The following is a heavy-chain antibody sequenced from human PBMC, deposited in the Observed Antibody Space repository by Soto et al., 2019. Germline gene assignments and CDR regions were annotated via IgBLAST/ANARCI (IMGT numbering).Heavy chain of an antibody. CDR3: AREYTAWPLAYGLDV. CDR1: GFTFSNYS. J-gene: IGHJ6*02. CDR2: ISSRSDI. Sequence: GGALRLSCVGSGFTFSNYSINWVRQAPGKGLEWVSSISSRSDIYYADSVKGRFTISRDNAKNSVSLQMNSLRAEDTAVYYCAREYTAWPLAYGLDVWGQGTTVTVSS. V-gene: IGHV3-21*01. D-gene: IGHD2-2*02.